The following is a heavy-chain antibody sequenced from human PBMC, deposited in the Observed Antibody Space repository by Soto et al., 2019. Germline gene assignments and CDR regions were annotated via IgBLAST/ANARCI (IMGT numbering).Heavy chain of an antibody. Sequence: GGSLRLSCAASGFSFSGHSFNWVRQAPGQGLEWVAYISSRSSLILYADSVRGRFVISRDNALNSLYLQMNSLRGEDTAVYYCARYFRGSGRYFFDYWGQGTLVTVSS. J-gene: IGHJ4*02. CDR3: ARYFRGSGRYFFDY. D-gene: IGHD6-19*01. CDR1: GFSFSGHS. CDR2: ISSRSSLI. V-gene: IGHV3-21*04.